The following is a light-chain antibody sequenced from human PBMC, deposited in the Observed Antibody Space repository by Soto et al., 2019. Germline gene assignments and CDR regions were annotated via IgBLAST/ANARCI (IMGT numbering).Light chain of an antibody. CDR3: CSYTSSTTPL. CDR2: DVR. Sequence: QSVLTQPASVSGSPGQSITISCTGTSSDLGTYNYVSWYQQYPDKAPKLIIYDVRNRPSEVSDRFSGSKSGDTASLIISGLQAEDEADYYCCSYTSSTTPLFGGGTKVTVL. CDR1: SSDLGTYNY. J-gene: IGLJ2*01. V-gene: IGLV2-14*03.